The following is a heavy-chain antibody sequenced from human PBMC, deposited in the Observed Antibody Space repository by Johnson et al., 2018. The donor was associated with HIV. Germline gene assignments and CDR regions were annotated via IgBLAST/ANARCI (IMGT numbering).Heavy chain of an antibody. V-gene: IGHV3-30*04. Sequence: VQLVESGGGVVQPGRSLRLSSAASGFTFSSYAMHWVRQAPGKGLEWVAVISYDGSNKYYADSVKGRFTISRDNSKNTLYLQMNSLRAEDTAVYYCARGIAAAPLWAFDIWGQGTMVTVSS. CDR1: GFTFSSYA. D-gene: IGHD6-13*01. CDR3: ARGIAAAPLWAFDI. CDR2: ISYDGSNK. J-gene: IGHJ3*02.